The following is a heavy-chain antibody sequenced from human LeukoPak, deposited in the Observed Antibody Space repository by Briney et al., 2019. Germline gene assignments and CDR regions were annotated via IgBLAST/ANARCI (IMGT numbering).Heavy chain of an antibody. J-gene: IGHJ4*02. Sequence: PGGSLRLSCAASGFTVSSNYMSWVRQAPGKGLEWVSVIYSGGSTYYADSVKGRFTISRDNAKNSLYLQMNSLRAEDTAVYYCARDPYFDYWGQGTLVTVSS. V-gene: IGHV3-53*01. CDR3: ARDPYFDY. CDR2: IYSGGST. CDR1: GFTVSSNY.